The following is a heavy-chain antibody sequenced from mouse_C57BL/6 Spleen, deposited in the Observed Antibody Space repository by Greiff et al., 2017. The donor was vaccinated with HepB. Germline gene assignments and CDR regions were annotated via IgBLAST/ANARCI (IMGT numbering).Heavy chain of an antibody. V-gene: IGHV5-9-1*02. Sequence: EVQGVESGEGLVKPGGSLKLSCAASGFTFSSYAMSWVRQTPEKRLEWVAYISSGGDYIYYADTVKGRFTISRDNARNTLYLQMSSLKSEDTAMYYCTRDQYDYDGDYFDYWGQGTTLTVSS. D-gene: IGHD2-4*01. J-gene: IGHJ2*01. CDR1: GFTFSSYA. CDR2: ISSGGDYI. CDR3: TRDQYDYDGDYFDY.